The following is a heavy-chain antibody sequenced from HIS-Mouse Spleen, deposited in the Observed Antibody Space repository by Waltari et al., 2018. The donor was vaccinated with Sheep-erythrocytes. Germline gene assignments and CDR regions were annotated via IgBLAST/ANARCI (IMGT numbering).Heavy chain of an antibody. CDR3: AKIRPYSSSSRGAFDI. Sequence: QVQLQQSGPGLVKPSQTLSLTCAISGDSVSSNSAAWHWIRQSTSRGLEWLGRTYYRSKGYNDDAVSVKSRITSNPDTSKNQFSLQLNSVTPEDTAVYYCAKIRPYSSSSRGAFDIWDQGTMVTVSS. CDR1: GDSVSSNSAA. CDR2: TYYRSKGYN. D-gene: IGHD6-6*01. J-gene: IGHJ3*02. V-gene: IGHV6-1*01.